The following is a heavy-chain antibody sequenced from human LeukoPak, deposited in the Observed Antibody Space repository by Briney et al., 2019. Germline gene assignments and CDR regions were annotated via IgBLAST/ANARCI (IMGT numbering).Heavy chain of an antibody. Sequence: ASVKVSCKASGYTFTGYYMHWVRQAPGQGLEWMGWINPNSGGTNYAQKFQGRVTMTRDTSISTAYMELSRLRSDDTAVYYCARDQSSSSEYYMDVWGKGTTVTVSS. V-gene: IGHV1-2*02. D-gene: IGHD6-6*01. CDR3: ARDQSSSSEYYMDV. CDR1: GYTFTGYY. CDR2: INPNSGGT. J-gene: IGHJ6*03.